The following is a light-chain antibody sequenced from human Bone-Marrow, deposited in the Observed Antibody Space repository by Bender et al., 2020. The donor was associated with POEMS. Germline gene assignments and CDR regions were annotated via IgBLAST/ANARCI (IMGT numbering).Light chain of an antibody. Sequence: QSTLTQPASVSGSPGQSITITCTGTSSDVGGSTFVSWYQQHPDRAPSLLIYYVSNRPSGVSNRFSGGKAGNTAFLTIAGLQAEDEADYYCSSYTSSTTVLFGGGTKLTVL. CDR1: SSDVGGSTF. CDR3: SSYTSSTTVL. CDR2: YVS. J-gene: IGLJ2*01. V-gene: IGLV2-14*03.